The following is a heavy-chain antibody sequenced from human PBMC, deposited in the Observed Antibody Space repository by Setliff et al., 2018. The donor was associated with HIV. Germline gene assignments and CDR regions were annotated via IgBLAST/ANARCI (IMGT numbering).Heavy chain of an antibody. V-gene: IGHV4-59*02. CDR3: ARATFGSTSSGTNYYMDV. Sequence: SETLSLTCTVSGGSVSGYFWSWIRQPPGRGLEWMGYIYYDGTTNSKPSLKSRVTISVTTSKNQFSLKLSSVTAADTALYFCARATFGSTSSGTNYYMDVWGKGTTFTVSS. CDR2: IYYDGTT. CDR1: GGSVSGYF. J-gene: IGHJ6*03. D-gene: IGHD3-10*01.